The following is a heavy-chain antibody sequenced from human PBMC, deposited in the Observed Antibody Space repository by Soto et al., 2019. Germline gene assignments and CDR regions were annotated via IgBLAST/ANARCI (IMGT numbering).Heavy chain of an antibody. V-gene: IGHV4-39*01. CDR2: IFYSGST. D-gene: IGHD3-10*01. Sequence: QLQLQESGPGLVKPWETLSLTCTVSGDSISSSNYFWGWIRQPPGKGLEWIGTIFYSGSTYYNPSLKSRVTISVDTSKNQFSLKLTSVTAADTALYYCARRYGWLYFDYGVQGSLVTVSS. J-gene: IGHJ4*02. CDR3: ARRYGWLYFDY. CDR1: GDSISSSNYF.